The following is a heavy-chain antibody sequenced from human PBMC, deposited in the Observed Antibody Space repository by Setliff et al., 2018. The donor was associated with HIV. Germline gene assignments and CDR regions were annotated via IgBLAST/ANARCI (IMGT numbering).Heavy chain of an antibody. CDR2: IHYSGST. V-gene: IGHV4-30-4*08. CDR3: ARERWLQGGFCYGMDV. J-gene: IGHJ6*02. Sequence: SSETLSLTCTVSGGSISDGDYYWSWIRQSPGKGLEWIGYIHYSGSTYYNPSLRSRITISVDTSKNHFSLKLNSVTAADTAVYYCARERWLQGGFCYGMDVWGQGTTVTVSS. CDR1: GGSISDGDYY. D-gene: IGHD4-17*01.